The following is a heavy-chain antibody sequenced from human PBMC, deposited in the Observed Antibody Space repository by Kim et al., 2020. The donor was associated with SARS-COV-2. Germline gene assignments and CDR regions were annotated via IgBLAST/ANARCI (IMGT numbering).Heavy chain of an antibody. V-gene: IGHV4-4*07. D-gene: IGHD2-2*01. CDR3: SSALVH. J-gene: IGHJ4*02. CDR1: GDSLSSDY. CDR2: IYTSGRT. Sequence: SETLSLTCTVSGDSLSSDYWSWNRQPAGKGLEWIGRIYTSGRTNYNPSLQSRVTMSVDMSKNQFSLKLSSVTAADTAVYYCSSALVHWAQGTLVTVSS.